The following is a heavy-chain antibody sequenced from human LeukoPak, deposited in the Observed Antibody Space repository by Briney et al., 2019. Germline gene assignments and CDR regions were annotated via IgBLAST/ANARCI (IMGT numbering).Heavy chain of an antibody. CDR1: GYTFTGYY. CDR2: INPNSGGT. J-gene: IGHJ4*02. CDR3: AREVGGSTVGD. V-gene: IGHV1-2*04. D-gene: IGHD1-26*01. Sequence: EASVKVSCKASGYTFTGYYMHWVRQAPGQGLEWMGWINPNSGGTNYAQKFQGWVTMTRDTSISTAYMELSRLRSDDTAVYYCAREVGGSTVGDWGQGTLVTVSS.